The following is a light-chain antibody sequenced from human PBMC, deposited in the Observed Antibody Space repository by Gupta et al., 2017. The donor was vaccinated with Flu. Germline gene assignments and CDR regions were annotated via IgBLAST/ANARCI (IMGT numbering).Light chain of an antibody. CDR3: QQYGSSPFT. Sequence: EIALTQSPGTLSLSPGERATLSCRASQSVSSSYLAWYQQKPGQAPRLLIYGASSRATGIPDRFSGSGPGTDFTLTISRLEPEDFAVYYCQQYGSSPFTFGPGTKVDIK. CDR1: QSVSSSY. V-gene: IGKV3-20*01. J-gene: IGKJ3*01. CDR2: GAS.